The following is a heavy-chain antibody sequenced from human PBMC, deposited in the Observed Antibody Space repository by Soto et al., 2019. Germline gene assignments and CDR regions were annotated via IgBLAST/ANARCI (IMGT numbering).Heavy chain of an antibody. J-gene: IGHJ5*02. CDR2: INHSGST. V-gene: IGHV4-34*01. CDR3: ARVPGP. CDR1: GRSFSGYY. Sequence: SETLSLTCAVYGRSFSGYYWSWIRQPPGKGLGWIGEINHSGSTNYNPSLKSRVTISVDRSKNQFSLKLSSVTAADTAVYYCARVPGPWGQGTLVTVS. D-gene: IGHD3-10*01.